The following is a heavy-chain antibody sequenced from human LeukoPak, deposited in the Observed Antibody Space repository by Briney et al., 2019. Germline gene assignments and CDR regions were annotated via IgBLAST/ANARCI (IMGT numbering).Heavy chain of an antibody. J-gene: IGHJ4*02. CDR2: MSPNSGDT. CDR1: GYTFTSYD. D-gene: IGHD7-27*01. V-gene: IGHV1-8*01. Sequence: ASVKVSCKASGYTFTSYDFNWVRQATGQRPEWMGWMSPNSGDTGYAQKFQDRVTMTRNTSISTAYMELSSLRSDDTAVYYCARGPPNWGYGYWGPGTLVTV. CDR3: ARGPPNWGYGY.